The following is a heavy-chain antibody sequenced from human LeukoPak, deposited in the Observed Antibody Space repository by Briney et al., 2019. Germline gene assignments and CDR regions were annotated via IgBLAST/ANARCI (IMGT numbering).Heavy chain of an antibody. CDR3: ARALYYDILTGYNDFDY. J-gene: IGHJ4*02. CDR2: ISGSGGST. Sequence: GGSLRLSCAASGFNFSSYAMSWVRQAPGKGLEWVSAISGSGGSTYYADSVKGRFTISRDHSKNTLYLQRNSLRAEDTAVYYCARALYYDILTGYNDFDYWGQGTLVTVSS. CDR1: GFNFSSYA. D-gene: IGHD3-9*01. V-gene: IGHV3-23*01.